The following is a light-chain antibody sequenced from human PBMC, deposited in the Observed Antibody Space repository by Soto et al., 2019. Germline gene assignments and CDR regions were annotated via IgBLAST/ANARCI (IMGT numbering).Light chain of an antibody. J-gene: IGKJ5*01. CDR3: QQRNIWPPVT. Sequence: TQSPSSLSASVGDRVTITCQASQDITNYLNWYQQKPGQAPRLLIYGAFNRATGIPARFSGSGSGTDFTLTISSLEPEDFAVYYCQQRNIWPPVTFGQGTRLEIK. CDR1: QDITNY. CDR2: GAF. V-gene: IGKV3-11*01.